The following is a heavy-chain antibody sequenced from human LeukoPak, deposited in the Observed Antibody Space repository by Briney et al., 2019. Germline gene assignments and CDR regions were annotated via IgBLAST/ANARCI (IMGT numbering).Heavy chain of an antibody. J-gene: IGHJ3*01. CDR3: ARISSSNWYNERGAFDV. D-gene: IGHD6-13*01. Sequence: PSETLSLTCTVSGGSISSRSYYWGWIRQPPGKGLEWIGSIYYSGSTYYNPSLKSRVTISVDTSKNQFSLKLRSVTAADTAVYYCARISSSNWYNERGAFDVWGQGTMVTVSS. V-gene: IGHV4-39*07. CDR1: GGSISSRSYY. CDR2: IYYSGST.